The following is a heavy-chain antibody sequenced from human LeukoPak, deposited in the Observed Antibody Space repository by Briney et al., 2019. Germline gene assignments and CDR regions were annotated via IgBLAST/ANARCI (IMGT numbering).Heavy chain of an antibody. CDR3: ARRGTSGSYLFDY. D-gene: IGHD1-26*01. J-gene: IGHJ4*02. CDR1: GFTFSSYA. Sequence: GSLRLSCAASGFTFSSYAMSWVRQAPGKGLEWVSAISGSGGSTYYADSVKGRFTISRDNSKNTLYLQMNSLRAEDTAVYYCARRGTSGSYLFDYWGQGTLVTVSS. CDR2: ISGSGGST. V-gene: IGHV3-23*01.